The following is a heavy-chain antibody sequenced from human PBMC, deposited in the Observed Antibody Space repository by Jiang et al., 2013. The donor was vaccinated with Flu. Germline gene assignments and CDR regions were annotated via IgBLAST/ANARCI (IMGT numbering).Heavy chain of an antibody. D-gene: IGHD2-2*01. V-gene: IGHV3-33*01. CDR2: IWYDGSNK. CDR3: ARDVRYCSSTSCPVDY. CDR1: GFTFSSYG. Sequence: PGRSLRLSCAASGFTFSSYGMHWVRQAPGKGLEWVAVIWYDGSNKYYADSVKGRFTISRDNSKNTLYLQMNSLRAEDTAVYYCARDVRYCSSTSCPVDYWDQGTLVTVSS. J-gene: IGHJ4*02.